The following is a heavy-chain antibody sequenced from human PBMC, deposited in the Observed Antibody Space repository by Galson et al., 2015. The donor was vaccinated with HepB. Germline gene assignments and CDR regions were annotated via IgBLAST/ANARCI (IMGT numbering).Heavy chain of an antibody. Sequence: SLRLSCAASGFTFISYAMHWVRQAPGKGLEWVAVISYDGINKYYADSVKGRFTISRDNSKNTLYLQMNSLRAEDTAVYYCARESDLDAFDIWGQGTMVTVSS. CDR1: GFTFISYA. CDR3: ARESDLDAFDI. J-gene: IGHJ3*02. V-gene: IGHV3-30*04. CDR2: ISYDGINK.